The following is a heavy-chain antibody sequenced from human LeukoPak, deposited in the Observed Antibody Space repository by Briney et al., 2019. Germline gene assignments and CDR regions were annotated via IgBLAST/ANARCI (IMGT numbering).Heavy chain of an antibody. CDR2: IKQDGSEK. Sequence: GGSLRLSSAASGFTFSRYWMTWVRQAPGKGLEWVANIKQDGSEKYYVDSVKGRFTISRDNGRDSLYLQMNSLRAEDTAMYYCASGIYCSIPTFSAHDAFDAWGQGTMVTVSS. J-gene: IGHJ3*01. CDR3: ASGIYCSIPTFSAHDAFDA. V-gene: IGHV3-7*01. CDR1: GFTFSRYW. D-gene: IGHD2-2*01.